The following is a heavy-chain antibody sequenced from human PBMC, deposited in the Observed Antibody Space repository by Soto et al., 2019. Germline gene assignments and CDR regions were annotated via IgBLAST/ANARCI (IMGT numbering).Heavy chain of an antibody. CDR3: ARDEGLDDYIWGSYRYMVWDY. V-gene: IGHV1-18*01. Sequence: QVQLVQSGAEVKKPGASVKVSCKASGYTFTSYGISWVRQAPGQGLEWMGWISAYNGNTNYAQKLQGKVTMTTGKSTSKAYMELRSLRSDDTAVYYCARDEGLDDYIWGSYRYMVWDYWGQGTLVTVSS. D-gene: IGHD3-16*02. CDR1: GYTFTSYG. CDR2: ISAYNGNT. J-gene: IGHJ4*02.